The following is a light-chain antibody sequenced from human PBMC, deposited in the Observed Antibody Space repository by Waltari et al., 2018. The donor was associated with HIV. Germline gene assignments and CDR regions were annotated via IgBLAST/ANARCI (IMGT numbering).Light chain of an antibody. Sequence: QSVLTQPPSASGTPGQRVTISCSGSSSNIGSNYVYWYQQLPGTAPKLPIYMSDQRPSGVPDRFSESKSGTSASLAISGLRSEDEAEYYCAAWDDSLSATVFGGGTKLTVL. CDR2: MSD. CDR1: SSNIGSNY. J-gene: IGLJ2*01. CDR3: AAWDDSLSATV. V-gene: IGLV1-47*01.